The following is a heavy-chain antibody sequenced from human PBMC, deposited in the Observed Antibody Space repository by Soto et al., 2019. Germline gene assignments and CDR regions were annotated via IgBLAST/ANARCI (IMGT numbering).Heavy chain of an antibody. CDR1: GYSFTSYW. CDR2: IYPCDSDT. D-gene: IGHD2-2*01. J-gene: IGHJ6*02. Sequence: PGESLKISCKGSGYSFTSYWIGWVRQMPGKRLEWMGIIYPCDSDTRYSPSFQGQVTISADKSINTAYLQWSSLKASDTAMYYCASRYCSSTSCPPGYGMDVWGQGTTAPASS. CDR3: ASRYCSSTSCPPGYGMDV. V-gene: IGHV5-51*01.